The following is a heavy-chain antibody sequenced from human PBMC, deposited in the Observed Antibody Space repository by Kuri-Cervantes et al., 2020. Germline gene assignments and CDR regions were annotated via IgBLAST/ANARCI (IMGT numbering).Heavy chain of an antibody. CDR1: GFTFSSYS. D-gene: IGHD6-13*01. CDR2: ISSSSSTI. V-gene: IGHV3-48*02. CDR3: AKVAAAGTGY. J-gene: IGHJ4*02. Sequence: GESLKISCAASGFTFSSYSMNWVRQAPGKGLEWVSYISSSSSTIYYADSVKGRSTISRDNAKNSLYLQMNSLRDEDTAVYYCAKVAAAGTGYWGQGTLVTVSS.